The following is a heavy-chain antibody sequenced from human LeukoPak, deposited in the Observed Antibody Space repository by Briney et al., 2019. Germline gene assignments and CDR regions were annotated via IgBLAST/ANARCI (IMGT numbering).Heavy chain of an antibody. CDR2: ISAYNGNT. V-gene: IGHV1-18*01. D-gene: IGHD2-15*01. CDR3: ARDLGYCSGGSCYWGWFDP. CDR1: GYTFTSYG. Sequence: ASVKVSCKASGYTFTSYGISWVRQAPGQGLEWMGWISAYNGNTNYAQKLQGRVTMTTDTSTSTAYMELRSLRSDDTAVYYCARDLGYCSGGSCYWGWFDPWGQGTLVTVFS. J-gene: IGHJ5*02.